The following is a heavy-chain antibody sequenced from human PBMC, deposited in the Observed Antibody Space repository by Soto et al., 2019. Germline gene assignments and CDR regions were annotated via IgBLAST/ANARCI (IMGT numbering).Heavy chain of an antibody. CDR2: IWYDGSNK. D-gene: IGHD3-22*01. V-gene: IGHV3-33*01. CDR1: GFTFSSYG. Sequence: QVQLVESGGGVVQPGRSLRLSCAASGFTFSSYGMHWVRQAPGKGLEWVAVIWYDGSNKYYADSVKGRFTISRDNSKNTLYLQMNSLRAEDTAVYYCARDHDSSGQWLGAMDVWGQGTTVTVSS. CDR3: ARDHDSSGQWLGAMDV. J-gene: IGHJ6*02.